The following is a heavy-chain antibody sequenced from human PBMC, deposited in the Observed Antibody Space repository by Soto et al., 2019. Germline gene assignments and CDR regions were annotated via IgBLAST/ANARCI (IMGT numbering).Heavy chain of an antibody. Sequence: PSDTLSLTCXVSGGSISSSSYYWGWIRQPPGKGLEWIGSIYYSGSTYYNPSLTSRVTISVDTSKNQFSLKLSSVTAADTAVYYCVFPYYYGSGSPPAVFAYWGQGTLVTVSS. CDR2: IYYSGST. V-gene: IGHV4-39*01. CDR3: VFPYYYGSGSPPAVFAY. CDR1: GGSISSSSYY. D-gene: IGHD3-10*01. J-gene: IGHJ4*02.